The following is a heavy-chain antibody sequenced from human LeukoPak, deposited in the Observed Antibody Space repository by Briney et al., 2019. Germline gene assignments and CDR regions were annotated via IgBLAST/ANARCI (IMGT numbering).Heavy chain of an antibody. CDR3: AGGRSGYCSGGSCYSGYFDY. V-gene: IGHV1-69*05. CDR2: IIPIFGTA. Sequence: GASVKVSCKASGGTFSSYAISWVRQAPGQGLEWMGRIIPIFGTANYAQKFQGRVTITTDESTSTAYMELSSLRSEDTAVYYCAGGRSGYCSGGSCYSGYFDYWGQGTLVTVSS. D-gene: IGHD2-15*01. J-gene: IGHJ4*02. CDR1: GGTFSSYA.